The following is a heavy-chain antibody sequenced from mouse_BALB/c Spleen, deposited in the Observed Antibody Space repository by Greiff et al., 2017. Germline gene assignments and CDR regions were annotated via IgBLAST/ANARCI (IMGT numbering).Heavy chain of an antibody. CDR1: GFSLTSYG. CDR2: IWAGGST. D-gene: IGHD1-1*01. J-gene: IGHJ1*01. V-gene: IGHV2-9*02. Sequence: QVQLQQSGPGLVAPSQSLSITCTVSGFSLTSYGVHWVRQPPGKGLEWLGVIWAGGSTNYNSALMSRLSISKDNSKSQVFLKMNSLQTDDTAMYYCARDLITTVVARNWYFDVWGAGTTVTVSS. CDR3: ARDLITTVVARNWYFDV.